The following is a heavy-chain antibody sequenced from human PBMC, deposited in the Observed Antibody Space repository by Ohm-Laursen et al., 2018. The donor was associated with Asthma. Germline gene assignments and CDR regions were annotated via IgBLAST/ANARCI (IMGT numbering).Heavy chain of an antibody. CDR3: AKGYDSSGYYYDFDY. Sequence: SLRLSCAASGFTFSSYGMHWVRQAPGKGLEWVAVISYDGSNKYYADSVKGRFTISRDNSENTLYLQMNSLRAEDTAVYYCAKGYDSSGYYYDFDYWGQGTQVTVSS. D-gene: IGHD3-22*01. CDR1: GFTFSSYG. J-gene: IGHJ4*02. CDR2: ISYDGSNK. V-gene: IGHV3-30*18.